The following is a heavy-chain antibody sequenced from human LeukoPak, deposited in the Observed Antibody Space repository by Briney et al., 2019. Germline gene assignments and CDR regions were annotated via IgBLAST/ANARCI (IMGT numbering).Heavy chain of an antibody. J-gene: IGHJ4*02. Sequence: GGPLRLSCAASGFTFASYAMSWVRQAPGKGLEWVSAIRGSGDNTYYADSVKGRFTISRDHSNNTLYLQMNSLRAEDTAVYYCAKLSGSSGYSPGNYWGQGTLVTVSS. V-gene: IGHV3-23*01. CDR3: AKLSGSSGYSPGNY. D-gene: IGHD3-22*01. CDR2: IRGSGDNT. CDR1: GFTFASYA.